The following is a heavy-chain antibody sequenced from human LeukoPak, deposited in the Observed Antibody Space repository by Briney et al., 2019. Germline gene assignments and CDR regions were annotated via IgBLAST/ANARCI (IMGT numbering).Heavy chain of an antibody. D-gene: IGHD6-13*01. J-gene: IGHJ4*02. CDR1: GFIFSSYV. V-gene: IGHV3-23*01. CDR2: ISVGGGDT. Sequence: GGSLRLSCEASGFIFSSYVMGWVRQAPGKGLEWVSSISVGGGDTFTADSVKGRFTISRDNSKNTLYLQMNSLRAEDTAVYYCAKDQVAAAGTTTFDYWGQGTLVTVSS. CDR3: AKDQVAAAGTTTFDY.